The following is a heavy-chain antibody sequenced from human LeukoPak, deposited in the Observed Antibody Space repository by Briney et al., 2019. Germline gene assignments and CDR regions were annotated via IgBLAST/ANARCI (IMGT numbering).Heavy chain of an antibody. CDR1: GFTFSSYE. V-gene: IGHV3-48*03. CDR3: ARRGYYDTSGYLFDD. Sequence: GGSLRLSCAASGFTFSSYEMNWVRQAPGKGLEWVSYIRSDGSNKYYVESVKGRFIISRDNAKNSLFLQMNSLRAEDTAVYYCARRGYYDTSGYLFDDWGQGTLVTVSS. J-gene: IGHJ4*02. CDR2: IRSDGSNK. D-gene: IGHD3-22*01.